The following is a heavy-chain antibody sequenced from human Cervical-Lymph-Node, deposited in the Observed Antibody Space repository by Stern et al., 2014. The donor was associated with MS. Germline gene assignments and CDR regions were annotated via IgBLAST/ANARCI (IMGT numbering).Heavy chain of an antibody. Sequence: QLQLQESGSGQAKPSQTLSLTCAVSGGSISSGGSSWNWIRQPPGKGLEWIGFIYHSGSTYYNPSLKGRVFISLAPSKNPFPLNQRSVTAADTAVYYCARGGVIYTQDRNGFDVWGQGTMVTVSS. CDR3: ARGGVIYTQDRNGFDV. V-gene: IGHV4-30-2*01. J-gene: IGHJ3*01. D-gene: IGHD2-21*01. CDR2: IYHSGST. CDR1: GGSISSGGSS.